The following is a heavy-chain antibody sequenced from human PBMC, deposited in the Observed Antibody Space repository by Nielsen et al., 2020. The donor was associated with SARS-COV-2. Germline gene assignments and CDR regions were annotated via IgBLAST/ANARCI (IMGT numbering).Heavy chain of an antibody. V-gene: IGHV4-30-4*01. Sequence: LRLSCTVSGGSISSGDYYWSWIRQPPGKGLEWIGYIYYSGSTYYNPSLKSRVTISVDTSKNQFSLKLSSVTAADTAVYYCARDRSVTMVRGVIVGAFDIWGQGTMVTVSS. CDR2: IYYSGST. CDR3: ARDRSVTMVRGVIVGAFDI. CDR1: GGSISSGDYY. J-gene: IGHJ3*02. D-gene: IGHD3-10*01.